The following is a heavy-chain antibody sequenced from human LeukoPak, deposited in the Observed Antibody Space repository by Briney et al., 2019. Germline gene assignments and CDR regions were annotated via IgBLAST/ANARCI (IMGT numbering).Heavy chain of an antibody. CDR1: GGSISSYY. D-gene: IGHD6-13*01. J-gene: IGHJ4*02. V-gene: IGHV4-59*08. CDR3: ARGAAGTVPFDY. CDR2: THYSGST. Sequence: SETLSLTCAVSGGSISSYYWSWIRQPPGKGLEWIGYTHYSGSTDYNPSLKTRVTIPVDPSKNQFPLKLSPVTAADTAVYSCARGAAGTVPFDYWGQGTLVTVSS.